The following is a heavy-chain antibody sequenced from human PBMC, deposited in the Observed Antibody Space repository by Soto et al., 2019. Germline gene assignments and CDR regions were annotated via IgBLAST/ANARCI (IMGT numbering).Heavy chain of an antibody. V-gene: IGHV4-31*03. D-gene: IGHD5-12*01. CDR1: GGSISSGGYY. CDR2: IYYSGST. CDR3: ARAPWGGIYTNPSYYYMDV. Sequence: SETLSLTCTVSGGSISSGGYYWSWIRQHPGKGLEWIGYIYYSGSTYYNPSLKSRVTISVDTSKNQFSLKLSSVTAADTAVYYCARAPWGGIYTNPSYYYMDVWGKGTTVTVSS. J-gene: IGHJ6*03.